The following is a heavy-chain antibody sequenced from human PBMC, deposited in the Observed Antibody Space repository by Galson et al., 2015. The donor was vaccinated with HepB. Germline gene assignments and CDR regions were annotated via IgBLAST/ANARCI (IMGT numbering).Heavy chain of an antibody. CDR2: ISGSGGST. CDR3: AKNSGSSWFVPYHFDS. J-gene: IGHJ4*02. CDR1: RLTFSNYV. Sequence: SLRLSCAASRLTFSNYVMNWVRQAPGKGLEWVSSISGSGGSTYYAGSVKGRFTISRDNSKNTLYLQMNSLRAEDTAVYYCAKNSGSSWFVPYHFDSWGQGTLVTVSS. V-gene: IGHV3-23*01. D-gene: IGHD6-13*01.